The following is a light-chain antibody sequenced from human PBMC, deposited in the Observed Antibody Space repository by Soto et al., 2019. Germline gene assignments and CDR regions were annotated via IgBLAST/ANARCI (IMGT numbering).Light chain of an antibody. CDR2: EVS. J-gene: IGLJ1*01. Sequence: QSALTQPASVSGSPGQSITISCTGTSNDVGSYDLVSWYQQRPGKAPKLMIYEVSKRPSGVSNRFSGSKSGNTASLTISGLQAEDEADYYCCSNAGSGSYVFGTGTKVTVL. V-gene: IGLV2-23*02. CDR1: SNDVGSYDL. CDR3: CSNAGSGSYV.